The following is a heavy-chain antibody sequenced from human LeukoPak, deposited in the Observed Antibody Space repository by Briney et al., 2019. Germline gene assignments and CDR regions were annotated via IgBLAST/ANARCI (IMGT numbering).Heavy chain of an antibody. CDR2: VSYEGKSQ. CDR3: AKEGTAQISTWYDY. Sequence: PGRSLRLSCATSGFTFSNYDMHGVRQAPGKGLEWVAVVSYEGKSQYYADSVRGRFTISRDNSKDTLYLQMNSLRGEDAAVYYCAKEGTAQISTWYDYWGQGTLVTVSS. J-gene: IGHJ4*02. V-gene: IGHV3-30*18. CDR1: GFTFSNYD. D-gene: IGHD6-13*01.